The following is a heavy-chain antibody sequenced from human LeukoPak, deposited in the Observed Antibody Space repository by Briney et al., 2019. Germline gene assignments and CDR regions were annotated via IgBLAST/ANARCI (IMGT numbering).Heavy chain of an antibody. V-gene: IGHV3-21*01. D-gene: IGHD2-2*01. J-gene: IGHJ4*02. CDR1: GFTFSSYS. Sequence: GGSLRLSCAASGFTFSSYSMNWVRQAPGKGLEWVSSISSSSSYIYYADSVKGRFTISRDNAKNSLYLQMNSLRAEDTAVYYCARGSQYCSSTSCYDFDYWGQGTLVTVSS. CDR3: ARGSQYCSSTSCYDFDY. CDR2: ISSSSSYI.